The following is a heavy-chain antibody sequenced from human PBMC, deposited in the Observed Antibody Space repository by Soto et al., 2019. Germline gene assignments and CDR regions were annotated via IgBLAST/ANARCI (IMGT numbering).Heavy chain of an antibody. D-gene: IGHD6-19*01. J-gene: IGHJ4*02. CDR1: GFTFSSYA. Sequence: GGSLRLSCAASGFTFSSYAMSWVRQAPGKGLEWVSAISGSGGSTYYADSVKGRFTISRDNSKNTLYLQMNSLRAEDTAVYYCAKAPAWYSSGWYEAHWGQGTLVTVSS. V-gene: IGHV3-23*01. CDR2: ISGSGGST. CDR3: AKAPAWYSSGWYEAH.